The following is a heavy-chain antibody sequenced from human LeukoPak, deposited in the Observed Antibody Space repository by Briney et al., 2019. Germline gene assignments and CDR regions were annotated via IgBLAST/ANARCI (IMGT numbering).Heavy chain of an antibody. J-gene: IGHJ4*02. V-gene: IGHV1-69*13. D-gene: IGHD3-9*01. CDR3: AIPKDNLLTGPDLYYFDY. CDR1: GGTFSSYA. Sequence: SVKVSCTASGGTFSSYAISWVRQAPGQGLEWMGGIIPIFGTANYAQKFQGRVTITADESTSTAYMELSSLRSEDTAVYYRAIPKDNLLTGPDLYYFDYWGQGTLVTVSS. CDR2: IIPIFGTA.